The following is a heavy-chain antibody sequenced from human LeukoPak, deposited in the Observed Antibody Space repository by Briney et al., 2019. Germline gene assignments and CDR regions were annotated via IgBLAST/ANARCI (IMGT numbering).Heavy chain of an antibody. V-gene: IGHV3-7*01. CDR2: IKEDGSEK. J-gene: IGHJ4*02. D-gene: IGHD6-13*01. CDR3: TRGGAPGAGDY. Sequence: GGSLRLSCAASGFTFSNYWMSWVRQAPGKGLDWVANIKEDGSEKYYVDSVKGRFTISRDNAKNAVYLQMNSLRVEDTAVYYCTRGGAPGAGDYWGQGTLVTVAS. CDR1: GFTFSNYW.